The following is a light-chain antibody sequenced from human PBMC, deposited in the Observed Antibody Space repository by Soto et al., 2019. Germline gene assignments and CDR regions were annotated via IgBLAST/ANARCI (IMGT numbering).Light chain of an antibody. J-gene: IGKJ4*01. V-gene: IGKV3-11*01. CDR1: QSVSSH. CDR3: QQRSNWPLT. Sequence: EIVLTQSPATLSLSPGERAALSCRASQSVSSHLAWYQQKPGQAPRLLIYDASNRATGIPARFSGSGSGTDFPLIISSLEPEDLAFYYCQQRSNWPLTFGGGTKVEIK. CDR2: DAS.